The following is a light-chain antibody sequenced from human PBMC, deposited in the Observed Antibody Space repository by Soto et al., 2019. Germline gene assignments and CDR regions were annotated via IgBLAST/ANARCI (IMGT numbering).Light chain of an antibody. CDR1: QSVNSGY. CDR3: QQYGDSVFT. V-gene: IGKV3-20*01. J-gene: IGKJ3*01. CDR2: GTS. Sequence: EIVLTQSLATLSLSPGERATLSCRASQSVNSGYLAWFQQKRGRAPRLLIYGTSGRATGIPGRFSGNGSRTDFTLTISRLEPEDFGVYYCQQYGDSVFTFGPGTKVDIK.